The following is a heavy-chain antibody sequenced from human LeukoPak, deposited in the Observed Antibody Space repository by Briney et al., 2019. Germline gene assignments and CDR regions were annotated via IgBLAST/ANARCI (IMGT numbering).Heavy chain of an antibody. CDR1: GFTFSSYG. Sequence: GRSLRLSCAASGFTFSSYGMHWVRQAPGKGLEWEAVIWYDGSNKYYADSVKGRFTISRDNSKNTLYLQMSSLRAEDTAVYYCARELISTTWRGNRSYFDLWGRGTLVTVSS. D-gene: IGHD1-1*01. CDR3: ARELISTTWRGNRSYFDL. CDR2: IWYDGSNK. J-gene: IGHJ2*01. V-gene: IGHV3-33*01.